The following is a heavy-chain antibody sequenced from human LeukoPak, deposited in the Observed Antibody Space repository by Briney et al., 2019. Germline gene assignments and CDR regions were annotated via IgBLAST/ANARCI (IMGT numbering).Heavy chain of an antibody. CDR2: ISAYNGNT. J-gene: IGHJ4*02. Sequence: ASVTVSCTASGYTFTSYGISWVRQAPGQGLEWMGWISAYNGNTNYAQKLQGRVTMTTDTSTSTAYMELRSLRSDDTAVYYRARAAAAGPHDYWGQGTLVTVSS. CDR3: ARAAAAGPHDY. V-gene: IGHV1-18*01. D-gene: IGHD6-13*01. CDR1: GYTFTSYG.